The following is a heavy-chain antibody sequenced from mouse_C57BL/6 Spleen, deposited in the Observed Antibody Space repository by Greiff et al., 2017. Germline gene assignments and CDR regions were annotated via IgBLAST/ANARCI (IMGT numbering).Heavy chain of an antibody. V-gene: IGHV7-1*01. CDR1: GFTFSDFY. D-gene: IGHD2-2*01. Sequence: EVKLMESGGGLVQSGRSLRLSCATSGFTFSDFYMEWVRQAPGKGLEWIAASRNKANDYTTEYSASVKGRFIVSRDTSQSILYLQMNALRAEDTAIYYCARDSYYGYDDWYFDVWGTGTTVTVSS. CDR2: SRNKANDYTT. CDR3: ARDSYYGYDDWYFDV. J-gene: IGHJ1*03.